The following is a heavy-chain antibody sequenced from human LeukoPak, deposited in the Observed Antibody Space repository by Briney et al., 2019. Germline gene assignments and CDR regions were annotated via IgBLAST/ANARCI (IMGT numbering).Heavy chain of an antibody. CDR1: GDSISRYY. V-gene: IGHV4-59*12. D-gene: IGHD6-13*01. CDR3: ARVVAAAGNNWFDP. CDR2: MHDSGST. J-gene: IGHJ5*02. Sequence: SETLSLTCTVSGDSISRYYWSWIRQPAGKGLEWIAYMHDSGSTYNNPSLKTRLSISIDTSKNQFSLKLHSVTAADTAVYYCARVVAAAGNNWFDPWGQGTLVTVSS.